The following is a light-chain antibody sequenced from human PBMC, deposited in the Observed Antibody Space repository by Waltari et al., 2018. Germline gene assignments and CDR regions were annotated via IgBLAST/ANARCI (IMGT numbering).Light chain of an antibody. CDR3: SSYTSVNTR. CDR1: SSDVDGFNF. CDR2: DVA. V-gene: IGLV2-14*03. Sequence: QSALTQPASMSGSPGQSSTISCTGTSSDVDGFNFVSWYQQYPGKAPQLLIYDVANRPSGVSHRFSGSRSDNTASLTISGLQAEDEADYYCSSYTSVNTRFGGGTKLTVL. J-gene: IGLJ2*01.